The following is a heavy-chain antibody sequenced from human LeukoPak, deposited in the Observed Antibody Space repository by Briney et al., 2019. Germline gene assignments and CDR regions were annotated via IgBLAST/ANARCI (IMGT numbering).Heavy chain of an antibody. J-gene: IGHJ6*03. Sequence: QSGGSLSLSCAASGFTFSSYGMHWVRQAPGKGLEWVAFIRYDGSNKYYADSVKGRFTISRDNSKNTLYLQMNSLRAEDTAVYYCARDLWLVRGGMDVWGKGTTVSVSS. CDR2: IRYDGSNK. CDR1: GFTFSSYG. CDR3: ARDLWLVRGGMDV. V-gene: IGHV3-30*02. D-gene: IGHD3-10*01.